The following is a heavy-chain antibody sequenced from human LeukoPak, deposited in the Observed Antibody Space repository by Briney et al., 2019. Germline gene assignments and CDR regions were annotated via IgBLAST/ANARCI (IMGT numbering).Heavy chain of an antibody. CDR1: GFTFSDYS. J-gene: IGHJ4*02. CDR3: ARDPHFSRSVDY. D-gene: IGHD2/OR15-2a*01. V-gene: IGHV3-11*06. Sequence: GGSLSLSCAASGFTFSDYSMSWIRQAQGKGLEWVSYISSSSSYTNYADSVKGRFTISRDNAKNSLYLQMNSLRAEDTAVYYCARDPHFSRSVDYWGQGTLVTVSS. CDR2: ISSSSSYT.